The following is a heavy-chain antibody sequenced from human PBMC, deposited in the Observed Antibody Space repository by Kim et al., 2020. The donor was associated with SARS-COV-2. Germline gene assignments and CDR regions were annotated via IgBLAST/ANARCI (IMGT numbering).Heavy chain of an antibody. D-gene: IGHD5-12*01. CDR2: IYYTATT. CDR3: ARAPAVYSSFDTSGYRKLRWFDP. V-gene: IGHV4-31*03. CDR1: GGSISSSGYY. Sequence: SETLSLTCTVSGGSISSSGYYWSWIRQHPGKGLEWIAYIYYTATTYYNPSLRSRVTMSIDTSENQFSLKLNSVTAADTAVYYCARAPAVYSSFDTSGYRKLRWFDPWGQGTLVTVSS. J-gene: IGHJ5*02.